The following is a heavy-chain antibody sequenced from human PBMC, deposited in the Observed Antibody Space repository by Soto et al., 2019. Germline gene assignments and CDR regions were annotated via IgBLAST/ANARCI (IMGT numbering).Heavy chain of an antibody. D-gene: IGHD1-1*01. CDR2: ISAYNGNT. CDR1: GYTFTSYG. V-gene: IGHV1-18*04. CDR3: AREDTTVTTHYHYYYDHGMHV. J-gene: IGHJ6*02. Sequence: ASVKVSCKASGYTFTSYGISWVRQAPGQGLEWMGWISAYNGNTNYAQKLQGRVTMTTDTSTSTAYMELRSLRSEDTAVYYCAREDTTVTTHYHYYYDHGMHVCGQGTTVTVSS.